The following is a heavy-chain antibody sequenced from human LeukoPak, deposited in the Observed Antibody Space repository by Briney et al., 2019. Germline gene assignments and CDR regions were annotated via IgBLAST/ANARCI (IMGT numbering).Heavy chain of an antibody. CDR1: GFTLCSYA. J-gene: IGHJ3*01. V-gene: IGHV3-23*01. Sequence: GGTLRLSCAASGFTLCSYAMTWVREAPGKGLEGGLAIRGSCDSTYYADSVKGRFTTSRDDSKSTLHLQMNSLRVEDTAVYYCAKDPFAFRLGAFDSWGQGTMVTVSS. D-gene: IGHD3-16*01. CDR3: AKDPFAFRLGAFDS. CDR2: IRGSCDST.